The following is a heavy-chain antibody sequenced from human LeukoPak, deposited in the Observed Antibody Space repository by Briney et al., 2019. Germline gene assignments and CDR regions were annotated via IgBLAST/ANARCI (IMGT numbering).Heavy chain of an antibody. V-gene: IGHV1-46*01. CDR3: ASGYYSSGWPDDNWFDP. CDR1: GYTFTSYY. Sequence: ASVKVSCKASGYTFTSYYMHWVRQAPGQGLEWMGIINPSGGSTSYAQKFQGRVTTTRDTSTSTVYMELSSLRSEDTAVYYCASGYYSSGWPDDNWFDPWGQGTLVTVSS. CDR2: INPSGGST. J-gene: IGHJ5*02. D-gene: IGHD6-19*01.